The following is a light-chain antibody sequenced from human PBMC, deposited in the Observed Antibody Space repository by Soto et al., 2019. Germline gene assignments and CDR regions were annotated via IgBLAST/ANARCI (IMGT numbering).Light chain of an antibody. J-gene: IGKJ1*01. CDR2: AAS. Sequence: IHMTHSPSSLSASLGDIVTITFRASQGISNYLAWYQQKPGTVPKLLIYAASSLQSGVPSRFSGSGSGTDFTLTISSLQPEDVATYYCQKYDSARWTFGQGTKVDIK. V-gene: IGKV1-27*01. CDR3: QKYDSARWT. CDR1: QGISNY.